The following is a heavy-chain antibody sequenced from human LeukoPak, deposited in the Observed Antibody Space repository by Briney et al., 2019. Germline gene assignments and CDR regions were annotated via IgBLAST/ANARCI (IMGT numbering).Heavy chain of an antibody. CDR3: ATGSWDIVVVPAKSGAFDI. D-gene: IGHD2-2*01. V-gene: IGHV3-43D*03. J-gene: IGHJ3*02. Sequence: PGGSLRLSCAASGFTFDDYAMHWVRQAPGKGLEWVSLISWDGGSTYYADSVKGRFTISRDNSKNSLYLQMNSLRAEDTALYYCATGSWDIVVVPAKSGAFDIWGRGTMVTVSS. CDR2: ISWDGGST. CDR1: GFTFDDYA.